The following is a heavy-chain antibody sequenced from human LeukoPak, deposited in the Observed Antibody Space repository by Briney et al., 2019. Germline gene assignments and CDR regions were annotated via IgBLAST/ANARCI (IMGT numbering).Heavy chain of an antibody. CDR1: GYTFTGYY. CDR2: INPNSGGT. D-gene: IGHD4-17*01. CDR3: ARGTLATVTTLVPFDY. J-gene: IGHJ4*02. V-gene: IGHV1-2*02. Sequence: ASVKVSFKASGYTFTGYYMHWVRQAPGQGLEWMGWINPNSGGTNYAQKFQGRVTMTRDTSISTAYMELSRLRSDDTAVYYCARGTLATVTTLVPFDYWGQGTLVTVSS.